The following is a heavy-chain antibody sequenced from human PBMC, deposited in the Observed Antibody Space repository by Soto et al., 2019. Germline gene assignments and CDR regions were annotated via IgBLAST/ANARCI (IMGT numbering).Heavy chain of an antibody. D-gene: IGHD2-21*02. Sequence: ASVKVSCKASGYTFTGYYMHWVRQAPGQGLEWMGWINPNSGGTNYAQKNQGWVTMNRDTSISTAYMELSRLRSDDTAVYYCARDLPGDYDYYYGMDVWGQGTTVTVSS. CDR2: INPNSGGT. CDR1: GYTFTGYY. V-gene: IGHV1-2*04. CDR3: ARDLPGDYDYYYGMDV. J-gene: IGHJ6*02.